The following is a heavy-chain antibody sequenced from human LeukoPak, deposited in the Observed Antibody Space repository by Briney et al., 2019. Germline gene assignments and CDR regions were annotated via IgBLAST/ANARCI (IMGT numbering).Heavy chain of an antibody. Sequence: GGSLRLSYAASGFTFSSYSMTWVRQAPGKGLEWVSSMSSGSRYIYYADSVRGRFTISRDNAKNSLYLLMNSLRAEDTAVYYCARDRPTGASRLFVVQWGQGTLVIVS. CDR2: MSSGSRYI. V-gene: IGHV3-21*01. CDR3: ARDRPTGASRLFVVQ. D-gene: IGHD3-3*01. CDR1: GFTFSSYS. J-gene: IGHJ4*02.